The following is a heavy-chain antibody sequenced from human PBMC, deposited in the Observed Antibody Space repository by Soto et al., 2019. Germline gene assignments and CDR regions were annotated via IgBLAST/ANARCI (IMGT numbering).Heavy chain of an antibody. Sequence: EVQLVESGGGLVKPGGSLRLSCAASGFTFSSYSMNWVRQAPGKGLEWVSSISSSSSYIYYADSVKGRFTISRDNAKNSLYLQMNSLRAEDTAVYYCARVLSVAGSLQRWFFDLWGRGTLVTVSS. J-gene: IGHJ2*01. V-gene: IGHV3-21*04. D-gene: IGHD6-19*01. CDR2: ISSSSSYI. CDR3: ARVLSVAGSLQRWFFDL. CDR1: GFTFSSYS.